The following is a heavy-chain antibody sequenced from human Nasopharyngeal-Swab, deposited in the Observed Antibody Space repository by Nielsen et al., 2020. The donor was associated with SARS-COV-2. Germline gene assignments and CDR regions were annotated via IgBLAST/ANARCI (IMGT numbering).Heavy chain of an antibody. CDR3: ARAVTMVRGAKYYFDY. J-gene: IGHJ4*02. CDR1: GGSISSGGYS. CDR2: IYHSGST. D-gene: IGHD3-10*01. Sequence: LSLTCAVSGGSISSGGYSWSWIRQPPGKGLEWIGYIYHSGSTNYNPSLKSRVTISVDKSKNQFSLKLSSVTAADTAVYYCARAVTMVRGAKYYFDYWGQGTLVTVSS. V-gene: IGHV4-30-2*01.